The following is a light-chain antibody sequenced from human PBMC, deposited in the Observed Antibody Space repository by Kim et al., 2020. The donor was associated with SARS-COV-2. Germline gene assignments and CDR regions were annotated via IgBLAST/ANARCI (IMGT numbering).Light chain of an antibody. CDR1: QGISSEY. CDR2: GAS. J-gene: IGKJ1*01. V-gene: IGKV3-20*01. CDR3: QQYGSSPSVT. Sequence: PGERATLSCKASQGISSEYINWYEHKPGQSPRLLIYGASHRASGIADRFGGSGSGTDFTLTIHRVEPEDFAVYYCQQYGSSPSVTFGQGTKVDIK.